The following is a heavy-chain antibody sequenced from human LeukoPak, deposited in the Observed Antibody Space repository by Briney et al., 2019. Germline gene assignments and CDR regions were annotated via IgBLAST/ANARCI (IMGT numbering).Heavy chain of an antibody. Sequence: GRSLRLSCAASGFTFGSYAMHWVRQAPGKGLEWVAVISYDGSNKYYADSVKGRFTISRDNSKNTLYLQMNSLRAEDTAVYYCARGYCSSTSCYTAYWGQGTLVTVSS. J-gene: IGHJ4*02. CDR2: ISYDGSNK. CDR3: ARGYCSSTSCYTAY. V-gene: IGHV3-30*01. CDR1: GFTFGSYA. D-gene: IGHD2-2*02.